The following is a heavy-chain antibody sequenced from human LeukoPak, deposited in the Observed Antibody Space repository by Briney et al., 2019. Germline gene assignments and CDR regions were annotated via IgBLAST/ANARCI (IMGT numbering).Heavy chain of an antibody. V-gene: IGHV4-61*02. D-gene: IGHD1-26*01. CDR3: ARTRFPTWEYQDY. J-gene: IGHJ4*02. Sequence: PSQTLSLTCTVSGGSISSGSYYWSWIRQPAGKGLEWIGRIYTSGSTNYNPSLRSRVTISVDTSKNQFSLKLSSVTAADTAVYYCARTRFPTWEYQDYWGQGTLVTVSS. CDR2: IYTSGST. CDR1: GGSISSGSYY.